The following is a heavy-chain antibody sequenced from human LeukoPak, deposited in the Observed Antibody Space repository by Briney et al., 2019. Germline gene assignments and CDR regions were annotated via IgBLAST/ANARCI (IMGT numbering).Heavy chain of an antibody. Sequence: PGGSLRLSSAASGFTFSSYVMNWVRQAPGKGLEWVPSISNSGGATHYADSVKGRFTISRDNSKNTLYLQMNTLRVEDTAVYYCAKEDGGYCSGGSCYDLGSLFDYWGQGTLVTVSS. CDR2: ISNSGGAT. CDR1: GFTFSSYV. J-gene: IGHJ4*02. V-gene: IGHV3-23*01. CDR3: AKEDGGYCSGGSCYDLGSLFDY. D-gene: IGHD2-15*01.